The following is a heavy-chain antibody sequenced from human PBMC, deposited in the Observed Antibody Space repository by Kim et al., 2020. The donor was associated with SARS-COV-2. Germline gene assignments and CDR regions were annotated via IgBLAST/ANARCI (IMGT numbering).Heavy chain of an antibody. CDR3: ARGVSSAWTLRAWFDP. Sequence: SETLSLICVVSGASISSSSCWSWVRQPPGKGLEWIGEVDHGGTTSYNVSLKNRVSILVDKSKNQFSLRLTSVSAADTAVYYCARGVSSAWTLRAWFDPWG. D-gene: IGHD3-22*01. CDR2: VDHGGTT. J-gene: IGHJ5*02. CDR1: GASISSSSC. V-gene: IGHV4-4*02.